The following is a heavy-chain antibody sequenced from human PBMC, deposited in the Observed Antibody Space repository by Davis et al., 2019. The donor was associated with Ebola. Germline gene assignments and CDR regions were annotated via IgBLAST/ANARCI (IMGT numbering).Heavy chain of an antibody. V-gene: IGHV3-73*01. CDR2: IRSKANSYAT. D-gene: IGHD5-18*01. J-gene: IGHJ4*02. Sequence: GGSLRLSCAASGFTFSGSAMHWVRQASGKGLEWVGRIRSKANSYATAYAASVKGRFTISRDDSKNMAYLQMNSLKTEDTAVYYCTSFIQDDDYWGQGTLVTVSS. CDR3: TSFIQDDDY. CDR1: GFTFSGSA.